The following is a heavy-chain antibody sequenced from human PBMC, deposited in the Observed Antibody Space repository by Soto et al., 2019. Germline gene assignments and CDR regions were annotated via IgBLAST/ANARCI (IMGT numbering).Heavy chain of an antibody. CDR2: IWYDGSNK. CDR3: ASDTYYYDSSGYIPYYYYGMDV. J-gene: IGHJ6*02. CDR1: GFTFSSYG. D-gene: IGHD3-22*01. Sequence: PGGSLRLSCAASGFTFSSYGMHWVRQAPGKGLEWVAVIWYDGSNKYYADSVKGRFTISRDNSKNTLYLQMNSLRAEDTAVYYCASDTYYYDSSGYIPYYYYGMDVWGQGTTVTVSS. V-gene: IGHV3-33*01.